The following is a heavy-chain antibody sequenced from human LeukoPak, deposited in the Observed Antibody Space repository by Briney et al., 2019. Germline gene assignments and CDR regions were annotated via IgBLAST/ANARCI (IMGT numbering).Heavy chain of an antibody. Sequence: KPSETLSLTCAVSGGSFNNYYWSWIRQPPGKGLEWIGEINHSGITNYKPSLESRVTISVDTSKNQFSLKLSSVTAADTAVYYCARVTGPTSGSPWGQGTLVTVSS. J-gene: IGHJ5*02. D-gene: IGHD1-1*01. CDR1: GGSFNNYY. CDR3: ARVTGPTSGSP. CDR2: INHSGIT. V-gene: IGHV4-34*01.